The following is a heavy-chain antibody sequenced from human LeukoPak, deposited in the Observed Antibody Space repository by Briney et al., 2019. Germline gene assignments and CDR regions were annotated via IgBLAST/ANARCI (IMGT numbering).Heavy chain of an antibody. CDR1: GFTVSSNY. Sequence: SGGSLRLSCAASGFTVSSNYMSWVRQAPGKGLEWVSAISGSGGSTYYADSVKGRFTISRDNSKNTLYLQMNSLRAEDTAVYYCAKDPNYYYDSSGYFDYWGQGTLVTVSS. D-gene: IGHD3-22*01. CDR3: AKDPNYYYDSSGYFDY. CDR2: ISGSGGST. V-gene: IGHV3-23*01. J-gene: IGHJ4*02.